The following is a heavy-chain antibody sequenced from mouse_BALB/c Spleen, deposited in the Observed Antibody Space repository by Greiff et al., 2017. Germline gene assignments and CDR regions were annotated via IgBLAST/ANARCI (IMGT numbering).Heavy chain of an antibody. CDR3: ARIYYYGSSLYFDY. Sequence: QVTLKESGPGILQPSQTLSLTCSFSGFSLSTSGMGVGWIRQPSGKGLEWLAHIWWDDDKRYNPALKSRLTISKDTSSNQVFLKIASVDTADTATYDCARIYYYGSSLYFDYWGQGTTLTVSS. CDR2: IWWDDDK. V-gene: IGHV8-8*01. D-gene: IGHD1-1*01. J-gene: IGHJ2*01. CDR1: GFSLSTSGMG.